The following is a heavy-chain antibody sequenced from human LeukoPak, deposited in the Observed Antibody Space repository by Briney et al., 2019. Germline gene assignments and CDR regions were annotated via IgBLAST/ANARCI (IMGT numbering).Heavy chain of an antibody. CDR1: GVTFSSYW. CDR2: INSDGSST. J-gene: IGHJ4*02. Sequence: GGSLRLSCAASGVTFSSYWMHWVRQAPGKGLVWVSRINSDGSSTSYADSVKGRFTISRDNAKNTLYLQMNSLRAEDTAVYYCARGGGGKDFDYWGQGTLVTVSS. V-gene: IGHV3-74*01. CDR3: ARGGGGKDFDY. D-gene: IGHD2-15*01.